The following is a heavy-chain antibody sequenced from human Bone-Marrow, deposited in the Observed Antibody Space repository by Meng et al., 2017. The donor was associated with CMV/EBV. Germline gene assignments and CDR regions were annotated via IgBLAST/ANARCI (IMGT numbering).Heavy chain of an antibody. CDR1: GFTFSSYG. D-gene: IGHD6-13*01. CDR2: IWYDGSNK. V-gene: IGHV3-33*06. J-gene: IGHJ6*02. CDR3: AKDLDIAAAGRVTYYYYYGMDV. Sequence: GESLKISCAASGFTFSSYGMHWVRQAPGKGLEWVAVIWYDGSNKYYADSVKGRFTISRDNSKNTLYLQMNSLRAEDTAVYYCAKDLDIAAAGRVTYYYYYGMDVWGQGTTVTVSS.